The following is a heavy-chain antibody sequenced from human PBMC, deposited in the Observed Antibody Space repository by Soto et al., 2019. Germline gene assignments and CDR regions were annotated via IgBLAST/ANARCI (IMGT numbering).Heavy chain of an antibody. D-gene: IGHD2-8*01. CDR1: GFTFTSSA. Sequence: QMQLEQSGPEVKKPGTSVKVFCMASGFTFTSSAFQWVRQALGQRLEWIGWIAVGSGYTNYAQRFQDRVTLTRDMSTATTYMELSRLTSEDTAIYYCAADATAWQQMVPSDYWGQGTLVTVSS. J-gene: IGHJ4*02. CDR2: IAVGSGYT. V-gene: IGHV1-58*01. CDR3: AADATAWQQMVPSDY.